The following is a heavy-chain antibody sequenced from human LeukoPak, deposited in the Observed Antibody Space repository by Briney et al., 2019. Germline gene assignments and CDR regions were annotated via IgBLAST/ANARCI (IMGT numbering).Heavy chain of an antibody. Sequence: PSETLSLTCAVYGGSFSGYYWSWIRQPPGKGLEWIGEINHSGSTNYNPSLKSRVTISVDTSKNQFSLKLSSVTAADTAVYYCARDLPTRDGYNFDYWGQGTLVTVSS. CDR2: INHSGST. CDR1: GGSFSGYY. V-gene: IGHV4-34*01. J-gene: IGHJ4*02. CDR3: ARDLPTRDGYNFDY. D-gene: IGHD5-24*01.